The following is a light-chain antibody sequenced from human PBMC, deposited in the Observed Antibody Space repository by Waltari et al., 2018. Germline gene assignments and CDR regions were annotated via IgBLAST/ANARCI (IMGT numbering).Light chain of an antibody. Sequence: QSALPQPASVSGSPGQSITISCTGTTSDVAGYNYFPWYQQHPARAPKLMIYDVSNRPSGVSNRFSGSKSGNTASLTISGLQAEDEADYYCSSYTSSSTVVFGGGTKLTVL. J-gene: IGLJ2*01. CDR1: TSDVAGYNY. CDR2: DVS. CDR3: SSYTSSSTVV. V-gene: IGLV2-14*03.